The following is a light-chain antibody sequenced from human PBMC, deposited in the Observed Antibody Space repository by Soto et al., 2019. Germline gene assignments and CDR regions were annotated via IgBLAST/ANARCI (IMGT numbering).Light chain of an antibody. Sequence: EIMMTQSPATLSVSPGERATLSCSASQSVSSNLAWYQQKPGQAPRLLIYGASTTATGIPARFSGSGSGTEFTLTISSLQSEDFAVYYCQHHRAFGQGTKVEIK. CDR3: QHHRA. CDR1: QSVSSN. CDR2: GAS. V-gene: IGKV3-15*01. J-gene: IGKJ1*01.